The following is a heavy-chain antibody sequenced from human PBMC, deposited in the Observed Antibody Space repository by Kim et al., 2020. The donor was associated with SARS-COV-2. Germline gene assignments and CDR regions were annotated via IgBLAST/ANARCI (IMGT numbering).Heavy chain of an antibody. CDR1: GGTFSSYA. J-gene: IGHJ6*02. Sequence: VKVSCKASGGTFSSYAISWVRQAPGQGLEWMGGIIPIFGTANYAQKFQGRVTITADESTSTAYMELSSLRSEDTAVYYCARDRGLGQIIVGASYYYYYYGMDVWGQGTTVTVSS. CDR2: IIPIFGTA. D-gene: IGHD1-26*01. CDR3: ARDRGLGQIIVGASYYYYYYGMDV. V-gene: IGHV1-69*13.